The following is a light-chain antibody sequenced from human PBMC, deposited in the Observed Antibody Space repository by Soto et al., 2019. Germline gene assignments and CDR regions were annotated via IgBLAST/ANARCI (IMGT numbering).Light chain of an antibody. V-gene: IGKV3-11*01. J-gene: IGKJ4*01. Sequence: EIVLTQSPTTLSLSPGERATLSCRASQSVSSYLAWYQQKPGQAPRLLIYDASNRATGTPARFSGSGSGTDFTLTISSLEPEDFAVYYCQQRSNWLPLTFGGGTKVDIK. CDR2: DAS. CDR1: QSVSSY. CDR3: QQRSNWLPLT.